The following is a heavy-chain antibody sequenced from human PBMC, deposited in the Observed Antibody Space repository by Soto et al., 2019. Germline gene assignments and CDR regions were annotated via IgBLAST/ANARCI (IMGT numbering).Heavy chain of an antibody. CDR3: ARTYVRSAFDI. Sequence: LQLPESGPGLVKPSETLSLTCTVSGGSISSSSDYWCGIRQPPGKGLEWIGRIYYSGSTYYNPSLKSRVTISVDTSKNQFSLKLSSVTAADTAVYYCARTYVRSAFDIWGQGTMVTVSS. CDR1: GGSISSSSDY. V-gene: IGHV4-39*01. CDR2: IYYSGST. D-gene: IGHD3-16*01. J-gene: IGHJ3*02.